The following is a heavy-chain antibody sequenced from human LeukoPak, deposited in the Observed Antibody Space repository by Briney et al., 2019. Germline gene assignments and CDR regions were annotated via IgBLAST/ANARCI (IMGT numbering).Heavy chain of an antibody. Sequence: PGGSLRLSCAASGFTFSSYAMSWVRQAPGKGLEWVSAISGSGGSTYYADSVKGRFTISRDNSKNTLYLQMNSLRAEDTAVYYCAKAGYSSGWYDDYYYYMDVWGKGTTVTVSS. V-gene: IGHV3-23*01. CDR3: AKAGYSSGWYDDYYYYMDV. D-gene: IGHD6-19*01. J-gene: IGHJ6*03. CDR2: ISGSGGST. CDR1: GFTFSSYA.